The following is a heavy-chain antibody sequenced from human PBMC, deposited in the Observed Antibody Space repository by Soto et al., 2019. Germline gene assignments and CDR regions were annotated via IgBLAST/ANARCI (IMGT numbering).Heavy chain of an antibody. CDR3: ASQGRDGYNYVNYFAY. Sequence: SETLSLTCTVSGASISSYYWSWIRQPPGKGLEWIGYIYYSGSTNYHPSLMSRVTISVDTSKNQFSLKLYSVTAADTAVYYCASQGRDGYNYVNYFAYWGQGTLVTVS. CDR1: GASISSYY. CDR2: IYYSGST. V-gene: IGHV4-59*08. D-gene: IGHD5-12*01. J-gene: IGHJ4*02.